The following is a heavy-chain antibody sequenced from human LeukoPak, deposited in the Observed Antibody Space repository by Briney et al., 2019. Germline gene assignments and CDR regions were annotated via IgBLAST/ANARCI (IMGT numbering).Heavy chain of an antibody. D-gene: IGHD6-25*01. V-gene: IGHV4-39*01. Sequence: SETLSLTCAVSGVSISSNYYWAWIRQPPGKGLEWIGNIFYSGSTHYNPSFRSRVTISVDTSKNQFSLKLNSVTAADTAVYYCARNSSEVGAGRSRDWFDPWGQGTLVTVSS. CDR2: IFYSGST. CDR3: ARNSSEVGAGRSRDWFDP. J-gene: IGHJ5*02. CDR1: GVSISSNYY.